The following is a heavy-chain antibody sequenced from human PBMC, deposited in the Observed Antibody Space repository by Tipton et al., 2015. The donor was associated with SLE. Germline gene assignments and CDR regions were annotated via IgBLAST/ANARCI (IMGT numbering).Heavy chain of an antibody. D-gene: IGHD3-10*01. CDR2: IYPGGSDT. Sequence: QLVQSGAEVKKPGESLKISCKGSGHKFTNNWIGWVRQMPGKGLEWMGMIYPGGSDTRYSPSFQGQVTISADKSISTAYLQWSSLKASDTAMYYCARPYGSGSFQLDYWGQGTLVTVSS. CDR3: ARPYGSGSFQLDY. CDR1: GHKFTNNW. J-gene: IGHJ4*02. V-gene: IGHV5-51*03.